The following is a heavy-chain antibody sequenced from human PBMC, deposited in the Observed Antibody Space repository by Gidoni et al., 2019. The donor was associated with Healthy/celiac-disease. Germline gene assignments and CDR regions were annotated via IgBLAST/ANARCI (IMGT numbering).Heavy chain of an antibody. CDR2: IDPSDSYT. V-gene: IGHV5-10-1*03. D-gene: IGHD3-22*01. CDR3: AGVYYYDSSGYSPYYFDY. CDR1: GYSFTSYW. Sequence: EVQLVQSGAEVKKPGESLRISCKGSGYSFTSYWISWVRQMPGKGLEWMGRIDPSDSYTNYSPSFQGHVTISADKSISTAYLQWSSLKASDTAMYYCAGVYYYDSSGYSPYYFDYWGQGTLVTVSS. J-gene: IGHJ4*02.